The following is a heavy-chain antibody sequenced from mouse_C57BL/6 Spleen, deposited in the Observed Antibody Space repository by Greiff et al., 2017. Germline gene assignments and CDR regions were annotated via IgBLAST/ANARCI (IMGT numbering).Heavy chain of an antibody. CDR3: ARAPPYYNGSTYYAMDY. CDR1: GYTFTSYW. V-gene: IGHV1-53*01. D-gene: IGHD1-1*01. Sequence: QVQLQQPGTELVKPGASVKLSCKASGYTFTSYWMHWVKQRPGQGLEWIGNINPSNGGTNYNEKFKSKATLTVDKSSSTAYMQLSSLTSEDSAVYYCARAPPYYNGSTYYAMDYWGQGTSVTVSS. CDR2: INPSNGGT. J-gene: IGHJ4*01.